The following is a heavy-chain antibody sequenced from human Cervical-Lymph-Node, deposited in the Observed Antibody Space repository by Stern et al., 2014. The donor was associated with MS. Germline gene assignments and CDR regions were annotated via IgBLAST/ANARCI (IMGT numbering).Heavy chain of an antibody. V-gene: IGHV2-26*01. CDR1: GFSLSNAAMG. Sequence: ESGPVLVKPTETLTLTCSVSGFSLSNAAMGVSWIRQPPGKALECLAHIFSTGETAYSTSLKSRLPISKDPSRSQVVLTMTNMDPVDTATYYCARMREYCSGGICFAGYYDSWGQGTLVTVSS. D-gene: IGHD2-15*01. CDR3: ARMREYCSGGICFAGYYDS. CDR2: IFSTGET. J-gene: IGHJ4*02.